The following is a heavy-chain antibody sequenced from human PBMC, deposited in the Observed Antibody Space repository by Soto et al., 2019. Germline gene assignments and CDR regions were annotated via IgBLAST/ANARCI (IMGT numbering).Heavy chain of an antibody. J-gene: IGHJ6*02. D-gene: IGHD2-2*02. CDR3: AREYTAWPLAYGLDV. Sequence: GGSLRLSCVGSGFTFSNYSINWVRQAPGKGLEWVSSISSRSDIYYADSVKGRFTISRDNAKNSVSLQMNSLRAEDTAVYYCAREYTAWPLAYGLDVWGQGTTVTVSS. CDR2: ISSRSDI. V-gene: IGHV3-21*01. CDR1: GFTFSNYS.